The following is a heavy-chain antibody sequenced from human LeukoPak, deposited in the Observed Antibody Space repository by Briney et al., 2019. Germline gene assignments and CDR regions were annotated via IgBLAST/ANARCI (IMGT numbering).Heavy chain of an antibody. Sequence: GGSLRLSCAASGFTFSSYAMHWVRQAPGKGLEWMAVISYDGSNKYYADSVKGRFTISRDNSKNTLYLQMNSLRAEDTAVYYCARHGSIQLWSEKNRHFDYWGQGTLVTVSS. CDR2: ISYDGSNK. J-gene: IGHJ4*02. CDR1: GFTFSSYA. CDR3: ARHGSIQLWSEKNRHFDY. D-gene: IGHD5-18*01. V-gene: IGHV3-30*04.